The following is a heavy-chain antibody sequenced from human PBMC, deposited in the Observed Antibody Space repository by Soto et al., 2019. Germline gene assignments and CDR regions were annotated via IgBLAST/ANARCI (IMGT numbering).Heavy chain of an antibody. J-gene: IGHJ3*02. Sequence: EVQLVESGGGLVQPGRSLRLSCAASGFTFDDYAMHWVRQAPGKGLEWVSGISGNSGSIGYADSVKGRFTISRDNAKNSLYMHMNSLTAEDTALYYCAKDFYLYCSGGICYGGAFDIWGQGTMVTVSS. CDR1: GFTFDDYA. CDR3: AKDFYLYCSGGICYGGAFDI. CDR2: ISGNSGSI. V-gene: IGHV3-9*01. D-gene: IGHD2-15*01.